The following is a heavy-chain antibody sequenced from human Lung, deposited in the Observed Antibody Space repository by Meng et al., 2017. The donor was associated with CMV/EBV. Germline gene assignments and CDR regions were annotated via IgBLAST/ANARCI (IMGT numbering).Heavy chain of an antibody. CDR2: IFSNDEK. CDR3: ARMVVAGYCSSTSCPEYYFDY. Sequence: GPTLVKPTETLTLTCTVSGFSLSNARMGVSWIRQPPGKALEWLAHIFSNDEKSYSTSLKSRLTIPKDTSKSQVVLTMTNMDPVDTATYYCARMVVAGYCSSTSCPEYYFDYWGQGTLVTVSS. CDR1: GFSLSNARMG. V-gene: IGHV2-26*01. J-gene: IGHJ4*02. D-gene: IGHD2-2*01.